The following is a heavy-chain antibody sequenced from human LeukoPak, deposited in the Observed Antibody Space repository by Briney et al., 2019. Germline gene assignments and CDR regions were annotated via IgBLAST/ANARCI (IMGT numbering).Heavy chain of an antibody. CDR2: ISAYNGNT. J-gene: IGHJ4*02. V-gene: IGHV1-18*04. Sequence: ASVKVSCKASGYTFTSYGISWVRQAPGQGLEWMGWISAYNGNTNYAQKLQGRVTMTTDTSTGTAYMELRSLRSDDTAVYYCARDGPRITMVRGEAPDYWGQGTLVTVSS. CDR3: ARDGPRITMVRGEAPDY. D-gene: IGHD3-10*01. CDR1: GYTFTSYG.